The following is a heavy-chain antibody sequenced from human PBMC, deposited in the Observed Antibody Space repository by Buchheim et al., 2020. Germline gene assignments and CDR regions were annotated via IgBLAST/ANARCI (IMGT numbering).Heavy chain of an antibody. CDR3: AKASSSSWYFEHYYYGMDV. CDR2: ISYDGSNK. Sequence: QVQLVESGGGVVQPGRSLRLSCAASGFTFSSYGMHWARQAPGKGLEWVAVISYDGSNKYYADSVKGRFTISRDNSKNTLYLQMNSLRAEDTAVYYCAKASSSSWYFEHYYYGMDVWGQGTT. CDR1: GFTFSSYG. J-gene: IGHJ6*02. D-gene: IGHD6-13*01. V-gene: IGHV3-30*18.